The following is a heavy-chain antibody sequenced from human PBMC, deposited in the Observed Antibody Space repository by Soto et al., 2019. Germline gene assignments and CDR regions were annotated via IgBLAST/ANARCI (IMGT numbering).Heavy chain of an antibody. J-gene: IGHJ5*02. Sequence: GASVKVSCKASGGTFSCYAISWVRQAPGQGLEWMGGIIPIFGTANYAQKFQGRVTITADESTSTAYMELSSLRSEDTAVYYCARENARITMVRGVRSPNWFDPWGQGTLVTVSS. V-gene: IGHV1-69*13. CDR3: ARENARITMVRGVRSPNWFDP. CDR1: GGTFSCYA. CDR2: IIPIFGTA. D-gene: IGHD3-10*01.